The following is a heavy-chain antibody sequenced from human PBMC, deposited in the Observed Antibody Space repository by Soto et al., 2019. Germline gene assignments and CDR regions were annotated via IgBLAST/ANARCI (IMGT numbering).Heavy chain of an antibody. V-gene: IGHV4-39*01. Sequence: QLQLQESGPGLVKPSETLSLTCFVSGGSISSSTYYWGWIRQPPGKALEFIAMIYESGSTQYNPALESRVTISVDTSKNQIPLQLSSVTAADTAVYYCARTSRRQYCSGASCNKSWFHPWGQGTLVTVSS. CDR1: GGSISSSTYY. J-gene: IGHJ5*02. D-gene: IGHD2-15*01. CDR2: IYESGST. CDR3: ARTSRRQYCSGASCNKSWFHP.